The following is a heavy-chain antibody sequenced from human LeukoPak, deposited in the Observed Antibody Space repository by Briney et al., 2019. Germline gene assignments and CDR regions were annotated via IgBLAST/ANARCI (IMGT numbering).Heavy chain of an antibody. D-gene: IGHD5-18*01. Sequence: PGGSLRLSCAASGFTFNNHAMSWVRQAPGKGLEWVSGINGNGASTYYSDSVKGRFTISGDNSKNTLYLQMSSLRAEDTAVYYCAKDQGYSYYYLDYWGQGTLVTVSS. CDR1: GFTFNNHA. J-gene: IGHJ4*02. CDR2: INGNGAST. CDR3: AKDQGYSYYYLDY. V-gene: IGHV3-23*01.